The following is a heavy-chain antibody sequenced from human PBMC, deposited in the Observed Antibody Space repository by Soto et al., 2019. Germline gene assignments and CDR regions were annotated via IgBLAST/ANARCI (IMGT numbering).Heavy chain of an antibody. CDR1: GDAISNYY. V-gene: IGHV4-59*03. J-gene: IGHJ4*02. CDR3: ARGTRALITSFFAY. Sequence: SETLSLTCSVSGDAISNYYWSWIRQTPGRGLEWIGCVHESGSTDYNPSLRGRVIISLHTSKSQFSLSLRSATAADTAIYYCARGTRALITSFFAYWGQGIPVTVSS. D-gene: IGHD1-20*01. CDR2: VHESGST.